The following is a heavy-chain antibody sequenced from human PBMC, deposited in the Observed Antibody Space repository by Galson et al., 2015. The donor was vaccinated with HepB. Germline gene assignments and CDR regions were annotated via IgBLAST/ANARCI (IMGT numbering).Heavy chain of an antibody. D-gene: IGHD6-19*01. CDR1: GYTFTSYA. V-gene: IGHV1-3*01. J-gene: IGHJ4*02. CDR2: INAGNGNT. Sequence: SVKVSCKASGYTFTSYAMHWVRQAPGQRLEWMGWINAGNGNTKYSQKFQGRVTITRDTSASTAYMELSSLRSEDTAVYYCARAPERRPHPASVAGTYFDYWGQGTLVTVSS. CDR3: ARAPERRPHPASVAGTYFDY.